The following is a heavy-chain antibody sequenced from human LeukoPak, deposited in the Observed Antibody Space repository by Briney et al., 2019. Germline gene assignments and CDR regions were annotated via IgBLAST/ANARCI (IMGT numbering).Heavy chain of an antibody. Sequence: KPSETLSLTCTVSGYSISSGYYWGWIRQPPGKGLEWIGSIYLSGSTYYNPSLKSRVTISVDTSKNQFSLKLSSVTAADTAVYYCARELAPYYDFWSGSNYFDYWGQGTLVTVSS. D-gene: IGHD3-3*01. CDR3: ARELAPYYDFWSGSNYFDY. CDR2: IYLSGST. V-gene: IGHV4-38-2*02. J-gene: IGHJ4*02. CDR1: GYSISSGYY.